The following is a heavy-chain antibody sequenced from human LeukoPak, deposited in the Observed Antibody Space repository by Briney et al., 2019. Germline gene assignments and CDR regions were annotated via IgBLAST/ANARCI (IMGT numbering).Heavy chain of an antibody. J-gene: IGHJ6*02. CDR3: ARVGYGSGTSALSAMAV. CDR1: GGSFRGYY. D-gene: IGHD3-10*01. CDR2: INRSGST. Sequence: SETLSLTCAVYGGSFRGYYLDWIRQPPGKGLEWIGEINRSGSTNYNPSLKSRVTISMSTSGRQLSLNLRSVTAANTAVYYCARVGYGSGTSALSAMAVWGQGTTVTVSS. V-gene: IGHV4-34*01.